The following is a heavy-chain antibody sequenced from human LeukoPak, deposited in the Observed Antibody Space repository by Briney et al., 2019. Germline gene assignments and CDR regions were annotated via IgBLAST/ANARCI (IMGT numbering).Heavy chain of an antibody. V-gene: IGHV4-4*07. Sequence: PAETLSLTCAVSGDSFIRFYWSWVRQPAGKGLEWIGRLYTSGSTDYNPSLKSRVSMSVDTSKNQFSLNLTSVTVADTAVYYCAREGGFYRPLDYSGPGTLVSVSS. CDR3: AREGGFYRPLDY. D-gene: IGHD2/OR15-2a*01. J-gene: IGHJ4*02. CDR1: GDSFIRFY. CDR2: LYTSGST.